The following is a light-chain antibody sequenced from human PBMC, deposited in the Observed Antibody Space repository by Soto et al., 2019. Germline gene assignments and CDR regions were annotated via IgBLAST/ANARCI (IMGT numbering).Light chain of an antibody. Sequence: QSVLTQPASVSGSPGQSITISCTGTSSDVGSYNLVSWYQQHPGKAPKLMIYEVSKRPSGVSNRFSGSKSGNTASLTISGLQAEDEADYYYCSYAGSSPWVFGGGTKLTVL. CDR2: EVS. V-gene: IGLV2-23*02. CDR3: CSYAGSSPWV. CDR1: SSDVGSYNL. J-gene: IGLJ3*02.